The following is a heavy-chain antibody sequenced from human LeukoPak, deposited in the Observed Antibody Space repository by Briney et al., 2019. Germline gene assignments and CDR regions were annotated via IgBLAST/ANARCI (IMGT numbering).Heavy chain of an antibody. CDR3: ARVQNFWSLAAFDY. CDR2: INSDGSST. V-gene: IGHV3-74*01. CDR1: GFTFSSYW. D-gene: IGHD3-3*01. J-gene: IGHJ4*02. Sequence: PGGSLRLSCAASGFTFSSYWMHWVRQAPGKGLVWVSRINSDGSSTSYADSVKGRFTISRDNAKNTLYLQMNSLRAEDTAVYYCARVQNFWSLAAFDYWGQGTLATVSS.